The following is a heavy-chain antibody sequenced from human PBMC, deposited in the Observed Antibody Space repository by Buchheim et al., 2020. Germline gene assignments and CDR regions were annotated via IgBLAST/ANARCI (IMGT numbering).Heavy chain of an antibody. CDR3: ARDNWNYGGYYYGMDV. CDR1: GGTFSSYA. CDR2: INPILGIA. Sequence: QVQLVQSGAEVKKPGSSVKVSCKASGGTFSSYAISWVRQAPGQGFEWMGRINPILGIANYAQKFQGRVTITADTSTSTAHMELSSLRSGDTAVYYCARDNWNYGGYYYGMDVWGQGTT. V-gene: IGHV1-69*04. J-gene: IGHJ6*02. D-gene: IGHD1-7*01.